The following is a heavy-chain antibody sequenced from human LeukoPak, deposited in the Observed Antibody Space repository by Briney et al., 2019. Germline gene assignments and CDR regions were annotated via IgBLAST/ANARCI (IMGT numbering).Heavy chain of an antibody. CDR2: ISGSGGST. J-gene: IGHJ4*02. CDR3: TTTRYYDSSGYY. Sequence: GGSLRLSCAASGFTFSSYAMSWVRQAPGKGLEWVSAISGSGGSTYYADSVKGRFTISRDNSKNTLYPQMNSLRAEDTAVYYCTTTRYYDSSGYYWGQGTLVTVSS. D-gene: IGHD3-22*01. V-gene: IGHV3-23*01. CDR1: GFTFSSYA.